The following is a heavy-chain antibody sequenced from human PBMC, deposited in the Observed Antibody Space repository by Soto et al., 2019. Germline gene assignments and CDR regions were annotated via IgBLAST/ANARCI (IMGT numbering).Heavy chain of an antibody. D-gene: IGHD4-17*01. CDR1: GFTFDNYA. Sequence: EVQLLESGGDLVQPGGSLRLSCAASGFTFDNYAMIWVRQAPGKALEWVSGISDSGVSTYYADSVKGRFTISRDNSKNTVYLQMNSLRAEDTALYYCAKDHGDYDNYFDYWGQGTLVTVSS. CDR3: AKDHGDYDNYFDY. J-gene: IGHJ4*02. V-gene: IGHV3-23*01. CDR2: ISDSGVST.